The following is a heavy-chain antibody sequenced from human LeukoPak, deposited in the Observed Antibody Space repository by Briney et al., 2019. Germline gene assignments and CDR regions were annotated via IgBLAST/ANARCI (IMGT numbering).Heavy chain of an antibody. Sequence: ASVKVSCKASGYTFTSYGINWVRQAPGQGLDWLGGISGYTGHTNYVQKIQGRVTMTTDTSTNTAYMELGSLRSDDTAVYYCARGPGIAVAGVFDYWGQGSLVTVSS. D-gene: IGHD6-19*01. V-gene: IGHV1-18*04. CDR2: ISGYTGHT. CDR3: ARGPGIAVAGVFDY. CDR1: GYTFTSYG. J-gene: IGHJ4*02.